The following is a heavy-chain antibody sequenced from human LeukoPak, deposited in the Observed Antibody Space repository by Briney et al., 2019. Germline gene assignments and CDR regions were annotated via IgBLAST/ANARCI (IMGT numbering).Heavy chain of an antibody. CDR3: AKTVGYGSFDFDY. J-gene: IGHJ4*02. CDR1: GFTFSSYW. V-gene: IGHV3-23*01. Sequence: GGSLRLSCAASGFTFSSYWMTWVRQAPGKGLEWVSAISCNGGSTYYADSVKGRFTISRDNSKNTLYLQMNSLRADDTAVYYCAKTVGYGSFDFDYWGQGTLVTVSS. D-gene: IGHD3-10*01. CDR2: ISCNGGST.